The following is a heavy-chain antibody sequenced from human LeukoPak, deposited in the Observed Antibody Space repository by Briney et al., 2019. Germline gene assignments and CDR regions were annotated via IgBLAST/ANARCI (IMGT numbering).Heavy chain of an antibody. CDR1: GGSFSGYY. CDR3: ARVHYYASGNIDY. V-gene: IGHV4-34*01. J-gene: IGHJ4*02. D-gene: IGHD3-10*01. Sequence: PSETLSLTCAVYGGSFSGYYWSWLRQPPGKGLEWIGEINHSGSTNYNPPLKSRVTLSVDTSKRQFSLKLSSVTAADTAVYYCARVHYYASGNIDYWGQGTLVAVSS. CDR2: INHSGST.